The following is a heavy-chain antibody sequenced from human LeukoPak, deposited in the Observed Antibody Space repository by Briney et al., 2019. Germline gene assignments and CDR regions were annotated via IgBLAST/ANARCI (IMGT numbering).Heavy chain of an antibody. J-gene: IGHJ2*01. CDR3: ARDVDGYRYGYRPTELYWYFDL. D-gene: IGHD5-18*01. CDR2: ISTSGRT. Sequence: SETLSLTCTVSGGSISSGSYYWTWIRQPAGKGLEWIGRISTSGRTNFNPSLKSRVTISIDTSKNQFSLKLSSVTAADTAVYYCARDVDGYRYGYRPTELYWYFDLWGRGTLVTVSS. CDR1: GGSISSGSYY. V-gene: IGHV4-61*02.